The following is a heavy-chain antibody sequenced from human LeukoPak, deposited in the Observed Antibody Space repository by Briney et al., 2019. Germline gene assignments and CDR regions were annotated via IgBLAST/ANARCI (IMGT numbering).Heavy chain of an antibody. CDR2: ISDRGGTT. CDR1: GFTFSSYA. V-gene: IGHV3-23*01. D-gene: IGHD6-19*01. Sequence: PGGSLRLSCAASGFTFSSYAVSWVRQAPGKGLGWVSTISDRGGTTYYADSVKGRFTISRDNSKNTLYLQMNDLRAEDTAVYYCVKDVGSSGWSFDYWGQGTLVTVSS. J-gene: IGHJ4*02. CDR3: VKDVGSSGWSFDY.